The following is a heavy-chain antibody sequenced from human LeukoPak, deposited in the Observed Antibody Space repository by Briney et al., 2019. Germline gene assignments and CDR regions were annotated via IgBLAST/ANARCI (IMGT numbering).Heavy chain of an antibody. Sequence: SETLSLTCTVSGGSISSSSYYWSWIRQPPGKGLEWIGYIYYSGSTNYNPSLKSRVTISVDTSKNQFSLKLSSVTAADTAVYYCARDPATVTTYLDLWGRGTLVTVSS. CDR1: GGSISSSSYY. CDR2: IYYSGST. J-gene: IGHJ2*01. D-gene: IGHD4-17*01. CDR3: ARDPATVTTYLDL. V-gene: IGHV4-61*01.